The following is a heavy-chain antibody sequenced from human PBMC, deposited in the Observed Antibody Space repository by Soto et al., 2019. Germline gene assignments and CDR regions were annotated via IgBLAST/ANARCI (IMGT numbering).Heavy chain of an antibody. CDR3: ARSYYDSTGFAVDP. CDR1: GASVSHGY. CDR2: MYFGGSF. Sequence: SETLSLTCNVSGASVSHGYWSWIRQPPGKGLERIGFMYFGGSFNYNPSLTSRATLSVETSKNQFSMKLTSVTASDTAVYYCARSYYDSTGFAVDPWGQGTLVTVSS. D-gene: IGHD3-22*01. V-gene: IGHV4-59*02. J-gene: IGHJ5*02.